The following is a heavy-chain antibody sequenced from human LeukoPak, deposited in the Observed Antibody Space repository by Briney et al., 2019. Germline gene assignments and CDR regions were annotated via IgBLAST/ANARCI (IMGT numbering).Heavy chain of an antibody. CDR1: GFTFSSYA. D-gene: IGHD2-2*01. CDR3: ARDIVVVPAAIGRSGFDY. V-gene: IGHV3-30-3*01. CDR2: ISYDGSNK. J-gene: IGHJ4*02. Sequence: GGSLRLSCAASGFTFSSYAMHWVRQAPGKGLEWVAVISYDGSNKYYADSVKGRFTISRDNSKNTLYLQMNSLRAEDTAVYYCARDIVVVPAAIGRSGFDYWGQGTLVTVSS.